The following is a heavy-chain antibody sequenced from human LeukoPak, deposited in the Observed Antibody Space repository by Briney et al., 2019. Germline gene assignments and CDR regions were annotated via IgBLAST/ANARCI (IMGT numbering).Heavy chain of an antibody. V-gene: IGHV1-24*01. CDR1: GYTLTELS. J-gene: IGHJ3*02. D-gene: IGHD3-22*01. CDR2: FDPEDGET. CDR3: ARDRDYYDSSGLDAFDI. Sequence: ASVKVSCKVSGYTLTELSMHWVRQAPGKGLEWMGGFDPEDGETIYAQKFQGRVTMTTDTSTSTAYMELRSLRPDDTAVYYCARDRDYYDSSGLDAFDIWGQGTMVTVSS.